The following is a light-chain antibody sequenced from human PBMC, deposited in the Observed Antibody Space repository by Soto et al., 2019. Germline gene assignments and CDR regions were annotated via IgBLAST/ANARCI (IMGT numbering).Light chain of an antibody. CDR2: GNS. J-gene: IGLJ3*02. Sequence: QSVLTQPPSVSGAPGQRVTISCTGSSSNIGAGDDVNWYQQLPGTAPKLLIYGNSNRPSVVPDRFSGSKSGTSASLAITGLQAEDEADYYCQSYDSSLSGFAVFGGGTKLTVL. V-gene: IGLV1-40*01. CDR1: SSNIGAGDD. CDR3: QSYDSSLSGFAV.